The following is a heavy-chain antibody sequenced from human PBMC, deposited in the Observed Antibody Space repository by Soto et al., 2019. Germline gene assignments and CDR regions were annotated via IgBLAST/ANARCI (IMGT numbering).Heavy chain of an antibody. CDR3: ASSPRCEAWFDP. V-gene: IGHV4-4*07. D-gene: IGHD2-8*01. CDR1: GGSISSYY. CDR2: IYTSGST. Sequence: QVQLQESGPGLVKPSETLSLTCTVSGGSISSYYWSWIRQPAGKGLEWIGRIYTSGSTNYNPSLKSRVTMSVDTSKTQFSLTLSSVTAADTAVYYCASSPRCEAWFDPWGQGTLVTVSS. J-gene: IGHJ5*02.